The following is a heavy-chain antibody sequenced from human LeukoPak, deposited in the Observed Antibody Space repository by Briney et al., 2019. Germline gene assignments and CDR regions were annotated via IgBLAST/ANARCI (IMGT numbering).Heavy chain of an antibody. J-gene: IGHJ5*02. CDR2: IIPILGIS. D-gene: IGHD3-10*01. Sequence: SVKVSCKASGGTFSSYTISWVRQAPGQGLEWMGRIIPILGISNYAQKFQGRVTITADKSTSTAYMELSSLRSEDTAVYYCARVDFEDGSKWFDPWGQGTLVTVSS. CDR3: ARVDFEDGSKWFDP. CDR1: GGTFSSYT. V-gene: IGHV1-69*02.